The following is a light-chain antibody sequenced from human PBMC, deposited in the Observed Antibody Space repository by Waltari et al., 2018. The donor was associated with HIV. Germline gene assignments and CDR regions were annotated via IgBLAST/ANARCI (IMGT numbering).Light chain of an antibody. CDR2: DVT. CDR1: SSNIGANNY. Sequence: QSALTQPASVSGSPGQSITISCTGTSSNIGANNYVSWYQQHPGKAPKRIIYDVTTRPAGVSNRFAGSKCGNTASLTISGLQAEDEADYHCCSYAGSESSEVFGGGTKLTVL. J-gene: IGLJ2*01. V-gene: IGLV2-23*02. CDR3: CSYAGSESSEV.